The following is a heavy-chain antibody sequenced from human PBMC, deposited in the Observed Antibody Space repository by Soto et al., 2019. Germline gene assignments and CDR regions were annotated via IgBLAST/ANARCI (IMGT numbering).Heavy chain of an antibody. V-gene: IGHV1-18*01. CDR3: ARDPPYSSGWYAGFDP. Sequence: GASVKVSCKASGYTFTSYGISWVRQAPGQGLEWMGWISAYNGNTNYAQKLQGRVTMTTDTSTSTAYMEMRSLKSDDTAVYYCARDPPYSSGWYAGFDPWGQGTLVTVSS. CDR1: GYTFTSYG. CDR2: ISAYNGNT. J-gene: IGHJ5*02. D-gene: IGHD6-19*01.